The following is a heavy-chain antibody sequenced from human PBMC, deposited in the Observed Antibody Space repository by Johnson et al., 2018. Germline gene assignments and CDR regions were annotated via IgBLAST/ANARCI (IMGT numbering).Heavy chain of an antibody. D-gene: IGHD3/OR15-3a*01. Sequence: QVQLVQSGGGVVQPGRSLRLSCVASGYTFINYGMHWVRQAPGKGLAWVAATTSSDGSKKDYVDSVKGRFTISRDNSKNTVYLQMNSLRVEDTAVYYCAKWSGASPHYYMDVWGKGTTVTVSS. CDR1: GYTFINYG. J-gene: IGHJ6*03. CDR3: AKWSGASPHYYMDV. CDR2: TSSDGSKK. V-gene: IGHV3-30*18.